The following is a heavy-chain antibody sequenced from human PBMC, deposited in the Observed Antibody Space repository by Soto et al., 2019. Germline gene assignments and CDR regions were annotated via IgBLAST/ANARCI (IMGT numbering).Heavy chain of an antibody. CDR1: GGSISSYY. CDR2: INDSGST. D-gene: IGHD4-17*01. CDR3: ARASTTVTTLDY. Sequence: SETLSLTCTVSGGSISSYYWSWIRQPPGKGLEWIGYINDSGSTYYNPSLKSRVTISVDRSKNQFSLKLSSVTAADTAVYYCARASTTVTTLDYWGQGTLVTVS. V-gene: IGHV4-59*12. J-gene: IGHJ4*02.